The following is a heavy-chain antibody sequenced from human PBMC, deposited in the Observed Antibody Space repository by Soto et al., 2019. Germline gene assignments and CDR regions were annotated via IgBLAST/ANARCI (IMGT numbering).Heavy chain of an antibody. D-gene: IGHD2-2*01. CDR3: ARGTIVVVPAAIWFDP. J-gene: IGHJ5*02. V-gene: IGHV1-2*02. Sequence: GASVKVSCKASGYTFTGYYMHWLRQAPGQGLEWMGWINPNSGGTNYAQKFQGRVTMTRDTSISTAYMELSRLRSDDTAVYYCARGTIVVVPAAIWFDPWGQGTLVTVSS. CDR2: INPNSGGT. CDR1: GYTFTGYY.